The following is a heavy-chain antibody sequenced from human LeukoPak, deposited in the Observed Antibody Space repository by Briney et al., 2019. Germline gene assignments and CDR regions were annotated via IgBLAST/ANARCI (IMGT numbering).Heavy chain of an antibody. CDR3: ANTEYQRLGTDY. CDR1: GFTFSDYY. V-gene: IGHV3-11*04. Sequence: GGSLRLSCAASGFTFSDYYMSWLRQAPGKGLEWVSYISSDSSTIYYADSVKGRFTISRDNAKKSLYLQMGSLRTEDTAVYYCANTEYQRLGTDYWGQGTLVTVSS. J-gene: IGHJ4*02. D-gene: IGHD2-2*01. CDR2: ISSDSSTI.